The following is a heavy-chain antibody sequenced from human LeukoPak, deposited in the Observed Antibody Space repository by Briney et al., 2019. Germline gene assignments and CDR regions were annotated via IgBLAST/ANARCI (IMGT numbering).Heavy chain of an antibody. V-gene: IGHV4-59*01. J-gene: IGHJ4*02. Sequence: KASQTLSLTCTVSGGAISSFSWRCIWQPPRKGLEWVGEINDSVYSNYTPAHNRRVTISVDTSKNQFYLKLSSVTAADTAVYYCAKGYCSGGSCYNFDYWGQGTLVTVSS. CDR3: AKGYCSGGSCYNFDY. D-gene: IGHD2-15*01. CDR1: GGAISSFS. CDR2: INDSVYS.